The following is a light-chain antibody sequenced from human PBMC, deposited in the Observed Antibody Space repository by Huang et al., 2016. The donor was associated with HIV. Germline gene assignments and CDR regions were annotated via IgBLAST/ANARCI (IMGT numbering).Light chain of an antibody. J-gene: IGKJ2*01. Sequence: EIEMTQSPATLSVSPGERATLSCRASQSINSNLAWYQQKPGQAPRLLIYGASTRATGIPARFSGSGSGTKFTLSISSLQSEDFAVYYCQQYNNWPPEYTFGQGTKLEIK. V-gene: IGKV3-15*01. CDR2: GAS. CDR1: QSINSN. CDR3: QQYNNWPPEYT.